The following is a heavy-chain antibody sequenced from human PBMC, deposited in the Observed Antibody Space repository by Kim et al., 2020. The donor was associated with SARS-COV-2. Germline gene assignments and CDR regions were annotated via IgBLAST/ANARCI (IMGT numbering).Heavy chain of an antibody. D-gene: IGHD5-18*01. J-gene: IGHJ4*02. CDR1: GYTFTSYY. Sequence: ASVKVSCKASGYTFTSYYMHWVRQAPGQGLEWMGIINPSGGSTSYAQKFQGRVTMTRDTSTSTVYMELSSLRSEDTAVYYCARDSETIIQERKWIQLWLTTADYWGQGTLVTVSS. CDR3: ARDSETIIQERKWIQLWLTTADY. V-gene: IGHV1-46*01. CDR2: INPSGGST.